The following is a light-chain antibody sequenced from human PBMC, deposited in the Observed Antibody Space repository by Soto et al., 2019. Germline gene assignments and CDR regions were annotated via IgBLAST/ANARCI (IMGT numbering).Light chain of an antibody. CDR1: QNINNW. J-gene: IGKJ4*01. CDR3: QQYKSFSLT. V-gene: IGKV1-5*03. CDR2: KTS. Sequence: DIQMTQSPSTLSASVGDRVTITCRASQNINNWLAWYQQKPGKAPKLLIYKTSDLESGVPSRFSGSGSGTEFSLTISSLQPDDFATYYXQQYKSFSLTFGGGTRVEVK.